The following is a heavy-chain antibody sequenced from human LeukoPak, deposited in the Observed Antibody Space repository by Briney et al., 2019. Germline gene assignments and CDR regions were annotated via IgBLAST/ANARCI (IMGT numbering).Heavy chain of an antibody. CDR3: ARDYYDSSGYARFDP. Sequence: ASETLSLTCTVSGGSISSGDYYWSWIRQPPGKGLEWIGYIYYSGSTYYNPSLKSRVTISVDTSKNQFFLKLSSVTAADTAVYYCARDYYDSSGYARFDPWGQGTLVTVSS. D-gene: IGHD3-22*01. V-gene: IGHV4-30-4*08. CDR2: IYYSGST. J-gene: IGHJ5*02. CDR1: GGSISSGDYY.